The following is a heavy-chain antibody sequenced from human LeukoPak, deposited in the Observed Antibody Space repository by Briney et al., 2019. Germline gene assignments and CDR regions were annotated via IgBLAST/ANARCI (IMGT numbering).Heavy chain of an antibody. CDR1: GFTFSNSA. J-gene: IGHJ4*02. CDR3: AVDVIYGSD. V-gene: IGHV1-58*01. CDR2: IVVGSGNT. D-gene: IGHD3-10*01. Sequence: ASVKVSCKASGFTFSNSAVQWVRQARGQRLEWIGWIVVGSGNTNYAQKFQERVTITRDMSTSTAYMELSSLRSEDTAVYYCAVDVIYGSDWGQGTLVTVSS.